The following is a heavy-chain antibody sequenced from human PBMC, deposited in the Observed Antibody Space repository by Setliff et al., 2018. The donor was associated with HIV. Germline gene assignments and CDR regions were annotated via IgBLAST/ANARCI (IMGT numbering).Heavy chain of an antibody. CDR1: GYSISSGYY. CDR3: ARHDITLVRGLV. Sequence: SETLSLTCPVSGYSISSGYYWGWIRQPPGRGLEWIGAIHHSGNTYYNTSLKSRVTISVDTSKNLFSLKVNSVTAADTAVYYCARHDITLVRGLVWGQGTTVTVSS. J-gene: IGHJ6*02. V-gene: IGHV4-38-2*01. CDR2: IHHSGNT. D-gene: IGHD3-10*01.